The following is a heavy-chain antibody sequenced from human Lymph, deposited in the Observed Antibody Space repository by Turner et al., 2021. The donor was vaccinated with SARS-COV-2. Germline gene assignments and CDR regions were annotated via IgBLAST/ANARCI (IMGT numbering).Heavy chain of an antibody. D-gene: IGHD2-15*01. CDR3: ATVLCSGGSCYYYGMDV. J-gene: IGHJ6*02. CDR1: GYTLTELS. V-gene: IGHV1-24*01. Sequence: QVQLVQSGAEVKKPGASMKVSCKVSGYTLTELSMHWVRQAPGKGLEWVGGVDPEDGETIYAQKFQGRVTMTEDTTTDTAYMGLSSMRSEDTAVYYCATVLCSGGSCYYYGMDVWGQGTTVTVSS. CDR2: VDPEDGET.